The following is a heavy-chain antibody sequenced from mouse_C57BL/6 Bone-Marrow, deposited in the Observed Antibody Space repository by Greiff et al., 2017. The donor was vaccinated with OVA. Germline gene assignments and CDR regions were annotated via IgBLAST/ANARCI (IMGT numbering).Heavy chain of an antibody. D-gene: IGHD4-1*02. J-gene: IGHJ3*01. V-gene: IGHV5-9-1*02. CDR1: GFTFSSYA. CDR2: ISSGGEYI. Sequence: EVKLVESGEGLVKPGGSLKLSCAASGFTFSSYAMSWVRQTPEKRLEWVAYISSGGEYIYYADTVKGRFTISRDNARNTLYLQMSSLKSEDTAMYYCTRSPTGTPFAYWGQGTLVTVSA. CDR3: TRSPTGTPFAY.